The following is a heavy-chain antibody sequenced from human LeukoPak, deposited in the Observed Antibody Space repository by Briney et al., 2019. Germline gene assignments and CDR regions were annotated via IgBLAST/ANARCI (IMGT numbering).Heavy chain of an antibody. CDR2: ISGSGGST. CDR3: AKGGAYYGSGSYYNVGFYFDY. CDR1: GFTFSSYG. J-gene: IGHJ4*01. Sequence: PGGTLRLSCAASGFTFSSYGMSWVRQAPGKGLEWVSAISGSGGSTYYADPVKGRFTISRDNSKNTLYLQMNSLRAEDAAGYYCAKGGAYYGSGSYYNVGFYFDYWGHGNLVSVSS. V-gene: IGHV3-23*01. D-gene: IGHD3-10*01.